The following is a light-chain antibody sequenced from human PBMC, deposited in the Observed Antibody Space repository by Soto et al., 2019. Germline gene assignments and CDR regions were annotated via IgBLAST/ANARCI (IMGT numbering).Light chain of an antibody. V-gene: IGLV1-51*01. J-gene: IGLJ1*01. CDR2: DNN. CDR3: GTWDNSLTAYV. CDR1: SSNIGKNY. Sequence: VLTQPPSVSAAPGQKVTISCSRSSSNIGKNYVSWYQQLPGTAPKLLIYDNNKRPSGIPDRFSGSKSGTSATLGITGLQAGDEADYFCGTWDNSLTAYVFGTGTKVTVL.